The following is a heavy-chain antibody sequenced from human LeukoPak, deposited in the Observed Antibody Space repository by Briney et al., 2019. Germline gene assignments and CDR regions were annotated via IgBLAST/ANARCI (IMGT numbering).Heavy chain of an antibody. CDR2: INWNGGST. D-gene: IGHD3-10*01. Sequence: GGSLRLSCAASGFTVSNNYMSWVRQAPGKGLEWVSGINWNGGSTGYADSVKGRFTISRDNAKNSLYLQMNSLRAEDTALYYCARDRGENFITMVRGVIITLDYWGQGTLVTVSS. J-gene: IGHJ4*02. V-gene: IGHV3-20*04. CDR3: ARDRGENFITMVRGVIITLDY. CDR1: GFTVSNNY.